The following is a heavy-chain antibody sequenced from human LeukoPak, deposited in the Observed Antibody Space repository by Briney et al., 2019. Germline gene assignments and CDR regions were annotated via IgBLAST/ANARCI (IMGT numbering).Heavy chain of an antibody. D-gene: IGHD6-19*01. CDR2: IYYSGSP. J-gene: IGHJ4*02. CDR3: ARHGSGWTFDY. CDR1: GGSVSSYY. V-gene: IGHV4-59*08. Sequence: SETLSLTCTVSGGSVSSYYWSWIRQPPGKGLEWIGYIYYSGSPNFNPSLKSRVTLSLDTSKNQFSLNLSYVTAADTAVYYCARHGSGWTFDYWGQGTQVTVSS.